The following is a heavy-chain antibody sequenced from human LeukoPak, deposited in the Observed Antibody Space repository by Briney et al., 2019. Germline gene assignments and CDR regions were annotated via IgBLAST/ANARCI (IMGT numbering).Heavy chain of an antibody. Sequence: GGSLRLSCGASGFTFSSYGMSWVRQAPGKGLDWVSGISGSGGCTYYADSVKGRFTISRDNSKNTLYLQMSSLRAEDTAVYYCAKYDLDGTITFGRPGGQRTLVTVSS. D-gene: IGHD3-16*01. V-gene: IGHV3-23*01. CDR3: AKYDLDGTITFGRP. J-gene: IGHJ4*02. CDR1: GFTFSSYG. CDR2: ISGSGGCT.